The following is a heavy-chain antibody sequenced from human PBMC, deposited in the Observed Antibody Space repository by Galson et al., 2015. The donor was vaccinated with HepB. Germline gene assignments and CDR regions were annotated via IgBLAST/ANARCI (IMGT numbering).Heavy chain of an antibody. CDR1: ACTFRVPI. Sequence: PLREYSPDYACTFRVPILQCARQTQREGLGAFRICSYDGNEESYADSVKGRSTVSSDNSKNTPYLQMRSLTPEDTAIYYCVIEENWNHWVYWGQGTLVTVSS. D-gene: IGHD1-1*01. CDR3: VIEENWNHWVY. V-gene: IGHV3-30-3*01. CDR2: CSYDGNEE. J-gene: IGHJ4*02.